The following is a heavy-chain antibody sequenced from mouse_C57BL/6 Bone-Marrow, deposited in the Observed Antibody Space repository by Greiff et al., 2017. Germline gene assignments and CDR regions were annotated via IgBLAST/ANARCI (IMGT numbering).Heavy chain of an antibody. J-gene: IGHJ4*01. CDR3: ARRRYYDRAYAMDY. CDR2: ISSGGSYT. V-gene: IGHV5-6*01. Sequence: VQLKESGGDLVKPGGSLKLSCAASGFTFSSYGMSWVRQTPDKRLEWVATISSGGSYTYYPDSVKGRFTISRDNAKNTLYLQMSSLKSEDTAVYYCARRRYYDRAYAMDYWGQGTSVTVSS. CDR1: GFTFSSYG. D-gene: IGHD2-4*01.